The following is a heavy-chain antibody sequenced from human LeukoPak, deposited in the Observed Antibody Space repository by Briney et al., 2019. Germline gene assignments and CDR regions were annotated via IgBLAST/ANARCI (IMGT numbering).Heavy chain of an antibody. CDR2: ISGSGGST. V-gene: IGHV3-23*01. CDR1: GFTLRDYS. J-gene: IGHJ3*02. D-gene: IGHD3-22*01. CDR3: AKDPPPGDYYDPRDAFDI. Sequence: QAGGSLRLSCAVSGFTLRDYSMTWIRQAPGKGLEWVSAISGSGGSTYYADSVKGRFTISRDNSKNTLYLQMNSLRAEDTAVYYCAKDPPPGDYYDPRDAFDIWGQGTMVTVSS.